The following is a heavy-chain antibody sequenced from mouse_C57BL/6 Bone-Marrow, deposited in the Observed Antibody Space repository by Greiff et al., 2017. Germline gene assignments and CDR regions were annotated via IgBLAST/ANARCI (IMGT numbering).Heavy chain of an antibody. CDR1: GYTFTGYW. D-gene: IGHD2-3*01. CDR3: ARRLLWYFDV. J-gene: IGHJ1*03. V-gene: IGHV1-9*01. Sequence: QVQLQQSGAELMKPGASVKLSCKATGYTFTGYWIEWVKQRPGHGLEWIGEILPGSGSTNNNEKFKGKATFTADTASNTAYMQLSSLTTEDSAIYYCARRLLWYFDVWGTGTTVTVSS. CDR2: ILPGSGST.